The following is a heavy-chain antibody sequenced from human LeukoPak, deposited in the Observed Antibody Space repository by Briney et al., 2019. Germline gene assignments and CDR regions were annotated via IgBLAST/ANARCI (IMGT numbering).Heavy chain of an antibody. CDR2: IYYSGST. CDR3: ARGSYYGSGNDFRFDP. J-gene: IGHJ5*02. V-gene: IGHV4-39*07. D-gene: IGHD3-10*01. CDR1: GGSISSSSYY. Sequence: PSETLSLTGTGSGGSISSSSYYWAWIRQPPGKGLEWIGSIYYSGSTYYNPSLKSRVTISVDTSKNQFSLKLKSVTAADTAVYYCARGSYYGSGNDFRFDPWGQGTLVTVSS.